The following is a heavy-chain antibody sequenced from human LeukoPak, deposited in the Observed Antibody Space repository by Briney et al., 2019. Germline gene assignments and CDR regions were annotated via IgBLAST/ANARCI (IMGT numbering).Heavy chain of an antibody. CDR3: ARVRPYYYYMDV. V-gene: IGHV1-2*02. CDR2: INPNSGGT. CDR1: GYTFTGYY. J-gene: IGHJ6*03. Sequence: GASVKVSCKASGYTFTGYYMHWVRQAPGQGLEWMGWINPNSGGTNYAQKFQGRVTMTRDTSISTAYMELSRLRSEDTAVYYCARVRPYYYYMDVWGKGTTVTVSS.